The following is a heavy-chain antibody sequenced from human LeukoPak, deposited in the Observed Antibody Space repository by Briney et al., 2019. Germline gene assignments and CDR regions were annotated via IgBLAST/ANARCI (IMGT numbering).Heavy chain of an antibody. Sequence: ASVKVSCKASGYTFTSYDINWVRQATGQGLEWMGWMNPNSGNTGYAQKFQGRVTITRDTSISTAYMELSSLGSEDTAVYYCARVSGDRRYSYGYYYYYYMDAWGKGTTVTVSS. CDR3: ARVSGDRRYSYGYYYYYYMDA. CDR1: GYTFTSYD. V-gene: IGHV1-8*03. J-gene: IGHJ6*03. D-gene: IGHD5-18*01. CDR2: MNPNSGNT.